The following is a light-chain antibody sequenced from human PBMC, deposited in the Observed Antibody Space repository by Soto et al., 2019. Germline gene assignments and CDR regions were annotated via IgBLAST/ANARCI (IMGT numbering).Light chain of an antibody. CDR2: EGH. J-gene: IGLJ1*01. V-gene: IGLV2-8*01. CDR1: SSDVGGYNY. Sequence: QSVLTQPPSASGSPGQSVTISCTGTSSDVGGYNYVSWYQQHPGKAPKVVIYEGHKRPSGVPDRFSGSTSVNTASLTISGLQTDDEADYYCCLYVGATTYVFGTGTKLTVL. CDR3: CLYVGATTYV.